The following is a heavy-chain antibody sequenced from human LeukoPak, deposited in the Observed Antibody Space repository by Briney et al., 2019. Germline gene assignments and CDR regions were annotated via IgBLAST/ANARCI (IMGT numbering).Heavy chain of an antibody. CDR3: ARGYSSGWYHENYFDY. CDR2: ISSSSSTI. Sequence: GGSLRLSCAASGFTFSSYSMNWVRQAPGKGLEWVSYISSSSSTIYYADSVKGRFTISRDNAKNSLYLQMNSLRAEDTAVYYCARGYSSGWYHENYFDYWGQGTLVTVSS. J-gene: IGHJ4*02. V-gene: IGHV3-48*01. CDR1: GFTFSSYS. D-gene: IGHD6-19*01.